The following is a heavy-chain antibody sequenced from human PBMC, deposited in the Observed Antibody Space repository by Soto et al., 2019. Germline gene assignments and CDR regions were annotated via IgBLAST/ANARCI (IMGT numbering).Heavy chain of an antibody. CDR3: ARVRAVASTRDY. Sequence: QVQLVQSGAEVKKPGASVKVSCKASGYTFTSYDINWVRQATGQGLEWMGWMNPNSGNTGYAQKFQGRVTMTRNTSISTTCMELSSLRSEDTAVYYCARVRAVASTRDYWGQGTLVTVSS. CDR2: MNPNSGNT. D-gene: IGHD6-19*01. CDR1: GYTFTSYD. V-gene: IGHV1-8*01. J-gene: IGHJ4*02.